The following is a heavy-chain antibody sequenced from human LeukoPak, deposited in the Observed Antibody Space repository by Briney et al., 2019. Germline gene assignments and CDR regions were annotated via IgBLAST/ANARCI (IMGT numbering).Heavy chain of an antibody. CDR1: GYTFTNYY. V-gene: IGHV1-2*02. Sequence: GASVKVSCKASGYTFTNYYLHWVRQAPGQGLEWMGWIYPNTGVTKSTQKFQGRVSMTRDTSINTAYMEMINLTSADTAVYYCAREPGTATGYWGQGTLVTVSS. CDR2: IYPNTGVT. CDR3: AREPGTATGY. D-gene: IGHD1-1*01. J-gene: IGHJ4*02.